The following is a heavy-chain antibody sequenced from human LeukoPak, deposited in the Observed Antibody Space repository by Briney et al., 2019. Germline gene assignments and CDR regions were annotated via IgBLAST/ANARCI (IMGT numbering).Heavy chain of an antibody. Sequence: KPSETLSLTCTVSGGSINSRPYSWGWIRQPPGKGLEWLGSFYYSGSTYYKPSLKSRVTISVDTSKNQFSLKLSSVTAADAAVYYCARLVVSSWYHEVLLGRDYWGQGTLVTVSS. CDR2: FYYSGST. J-gene: IGHJ4*02. D-gene: IGHD6-13*01. CDR1: GGSINSRPYS. CDR3: ARLVVSSWYHEVLLGRDY. V-gene: IGHV4-39*01.